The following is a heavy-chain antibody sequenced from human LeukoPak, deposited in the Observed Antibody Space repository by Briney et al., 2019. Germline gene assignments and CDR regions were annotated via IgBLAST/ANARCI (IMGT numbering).Heavy chain of an antibody. CDR2: ISAYNGNT. D-gene: IGHD6-19*01. CDR1: GYTFTSYG. Sequence: ASVKVSCKASGYTFTSYGISWVRQAPGQGLEWMGWISAYNGNTNYAQKLQGRVTMTTDTSTSTAYMELRSLRSDDTAVYYCARDSVRSGWYGDDAFDIWGQGTMVTVSS. CDR3: ARDSVRSGWYGDDAFDI. J-gene: IGHJ3*02. V-gene: IGHV1-18*01.